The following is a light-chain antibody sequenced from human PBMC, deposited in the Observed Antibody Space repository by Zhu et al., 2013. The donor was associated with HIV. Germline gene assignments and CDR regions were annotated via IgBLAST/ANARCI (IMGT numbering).Light chain of an antibody. CDR1: QDITNF. J-gene: IGKJ4*01. CDR2: DAS. Sequence: DIQMTQSPSSLSASVGDRVTITCQASQDITNFLSWYQQNPGKAPNLLIYDASNLETGVPSRFSGSRSGTDFTFTITSLQPEDIGTYYCLQYGNLPLTFGGGPRWTSN. CDR3: LQYGNLPLT. V-gene: IGKV1-33*01.